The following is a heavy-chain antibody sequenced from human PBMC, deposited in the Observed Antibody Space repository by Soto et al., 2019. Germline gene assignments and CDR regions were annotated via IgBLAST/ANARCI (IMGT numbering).Heavy chain of an antibody. D-gene: IGHD1-1*01. J-gene: IGHJ4*02. CDR2: MYFSGSP. V-gene: IGHV4-59*01. CDR1: GGSISNYF. CDR3: VRLGSGTIDY. Sequence: SETLSLTCTVSGGSISNYFWCWVRQPPGKGLDWIGYMYFSGSPNYNPSLKSRVTILVDTPKNQFFLKVTSLTAADTAVYYCVRLGSGTIDYWGQGTMVTVSS.